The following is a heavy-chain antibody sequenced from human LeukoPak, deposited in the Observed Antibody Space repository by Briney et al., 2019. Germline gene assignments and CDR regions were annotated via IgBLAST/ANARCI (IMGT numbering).Heavy chain of an antibody. CDR2: IRSKAYGGTT. D-gene: IGHD4-11*01. Sequence: PGGSLRLSCTASGFTFGDYGMSWVRQAPGKGLEWVGFIRSKAYGGTTEYAASVNGRFTISRDDSKSIAYLQMNSLKTEDTAVYYCTRVPTVTLDYWGQGTLVTVSS. CDR1: GFTFGDYG. CDR3: TRVPTVTLDY. J-gene: IGHJ4*02. V-gene: IGHV3-49*04.